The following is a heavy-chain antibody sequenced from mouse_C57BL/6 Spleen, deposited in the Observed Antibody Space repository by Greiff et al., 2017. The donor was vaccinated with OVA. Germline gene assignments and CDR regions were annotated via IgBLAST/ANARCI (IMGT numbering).Heavy chain of an antibody. CDR2: ISSGSSTI. CDR1: GFTFSDYG. Sequence: EVNVVESGGGLVKPGGSLKLSCAASGFTFSDYGMHWVRQAPEKGLEWVAYISSGSSTIYYADTVKGRFTISRDNAKNTLFLQMTSLRSEDTAMYYCATYGSSSLLAMDYWGQGTSVTVSS. CDR3: ATYGSSSLLAMDY. D-gene: IGHD1-1*01. V-gene: IGHV5-17*01. J-gene: IGHJ4*01.